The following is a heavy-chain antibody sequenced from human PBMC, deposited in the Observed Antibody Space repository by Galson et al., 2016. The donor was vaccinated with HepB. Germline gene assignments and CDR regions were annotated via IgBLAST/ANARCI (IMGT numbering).Heavy chain of an antibody. CDR2: VTHTGNT. Sequence: DPLSLTCSVYGGSFNSYSWSWIRQPPGKGLEWIGEVTHTGNTNYNPSLESRLTMAIDTSKNQFSLRLRSVTAADTAVYYCAREDWYFDVWGRGTQVTVSS. J-gene: IGHJ2*01. CDR3: AREDWYFDV. CDR1: GGSFNSYS. V-gene: IGHV4-34*01.